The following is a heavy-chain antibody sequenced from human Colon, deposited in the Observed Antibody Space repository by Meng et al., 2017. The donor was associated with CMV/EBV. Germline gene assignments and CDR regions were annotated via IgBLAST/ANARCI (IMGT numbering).Heavy chain of an antibody. CDR3: ATGKAVAGKSYYYYGMDL. CDR2: INQGGGET. V-gene: IGHV3-7*01. CDR1: GFIFSDYW. Sequence: GESLKISCAASGFIFSDYWMSWVRQAPGKGLEWVANINQGGGETYYVDSVKGRFTISRDNAKNSLYLQLNSLRAEDTAVYYCATGKAVAGKSYYYYGMDLWGQGTTVTVSS. D-gene: IGHD6-19*01. J-gene: IGHJ6*02.